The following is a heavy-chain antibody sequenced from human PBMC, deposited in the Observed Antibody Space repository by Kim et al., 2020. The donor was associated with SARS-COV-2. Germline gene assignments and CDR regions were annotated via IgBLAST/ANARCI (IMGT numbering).Heavy chain of an antibody. V-gene: IGHV4-34*01. CDR1: GGSFSGYY. CDR3: ARGLGFMITFGGLYYFDY. CDR2: INHSGST. Sequence: SETLSLTCAVYGGSFSGYYWSWIRQPPGKGLEWIGEINHSGSTNYNPSLKSRVTISVDTSKNQFSLKLSSVTAADTAVYYCARGLGFMITFGGLYYFDYWGQGTLVTVSS. J-gene: IGHJ4*02. D-gene: IGHD3-16*01.